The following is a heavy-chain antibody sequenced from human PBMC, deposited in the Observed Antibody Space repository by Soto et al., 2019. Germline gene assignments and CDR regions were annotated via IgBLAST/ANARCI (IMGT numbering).Heavy chain of an antibody. CDR3: ARDSSSSGYYYGMDC. V-gene: IGHV1-18*01. J-gene: IGHJ6*02. CDR1: NETLTTYG. D-gene: IGHD6-6*01. CDR2: VSGYNGHS. Sequence: QVHLVQSGAEVKKPGASVKVSCKASNETLTTYGISWVRQAPGQGLEWMGWVSGYNGHSSSAQKFQDRVIMTADTSTNTAYMELRSLTPDDSAVYFCARDSSSSGYYYGMDCWGQGTTVTVSS.